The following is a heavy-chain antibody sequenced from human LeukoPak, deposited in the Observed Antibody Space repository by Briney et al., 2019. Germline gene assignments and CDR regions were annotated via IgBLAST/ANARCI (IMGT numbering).Heavy chain of an antibody. CDR1: GFTFSSYA. V-gene: IGHV3-23*01. CDR2: ISGSGGTT. D-gene: IGHD2-2*02. J-gene: IGHJ4*02. CDR3: AKDPCSSTSCYTGRDY. Sequence: PGGSLRLSCAASGFTFSSYAMSWVRQAPGKGLPWVSAISGSGGTTYYAGSVKGRLTISRDNFTNSAYLPMNSLRREDTAVYYCAKDPCSSTSCYTGRDYWGEGTLVTVSS.